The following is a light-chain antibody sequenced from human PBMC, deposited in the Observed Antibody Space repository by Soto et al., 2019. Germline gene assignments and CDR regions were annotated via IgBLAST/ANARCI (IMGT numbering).Light chain of an antibody. Sequence: VLTPTPDNLSLSVGHRATLYCRSSQTVNGDYLAWYQQKSGQAPKLLIYGASRRATDIPERFSGSGSGIDFALTISRLEPEDFAVDYCQKYGDSSITFGQGTRLEIK. V-gene: IGKV3-20*01. CDR1: QTVNGDY. CDR2: GAS. J-gene: IGKJ5*01. CDR3: QKYGDSSIT.